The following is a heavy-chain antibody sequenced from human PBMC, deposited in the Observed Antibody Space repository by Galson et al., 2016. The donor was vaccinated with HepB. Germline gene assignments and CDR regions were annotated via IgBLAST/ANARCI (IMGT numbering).Heavy chain of an antibody. CDR3: ARDWATPGIIEAVDY. CDR2: IHAGDGRT. V-gene: IGHV1-3*01. J-gene: IGHJ4*02. CDR1: GYTFSNYA. D-gene: IGHD6-13*01. Sequence: SVKVSCKASGYTFSNYAIHWVRQAPGQSFEWMGLIHAGDGRTRFSPRFQGRITVTRDTPASAVYMELDSLKSEDTAVYYCARDWATPGIIEAVDYWGQGTLVTVSS.